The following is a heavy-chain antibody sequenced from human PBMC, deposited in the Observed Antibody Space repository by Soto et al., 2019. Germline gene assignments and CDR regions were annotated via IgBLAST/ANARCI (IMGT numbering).Heavy chain of an antibody. D-gene: IGHD3-16*01. CDR3: ARDVGPDY. Sequence: QVQLQESGPGLVKPSETLSLTCTVSGVSISTYYWSWIRQPPGKGLEWIGYIYYSGSTNYNPSLKSRVTISVDTSKNQFSLKLSSATAADTAVYYCARDVGPDYWGQGTLVTVSS. CDR2: IYYSGST. CDR1: GVSISTYY. V-gene: IGHV4-59*01. J-gene: IGHJ4*02.